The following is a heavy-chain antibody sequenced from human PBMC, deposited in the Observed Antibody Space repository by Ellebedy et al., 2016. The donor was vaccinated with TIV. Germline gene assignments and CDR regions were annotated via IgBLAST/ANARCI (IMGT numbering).Heavy chain of an antibody. V-gene: IGHV3-23*01. CDR2: MSSSGEDT. CDR3: AKSFTSNMIRGVNYYMDV. Sequence: GGSLRLXXAASGFPFSNYAMTWVRQAPGKRLEWVASMSSSGEDTYYAESVKGRFTITRDNSQNTLSLQMNSLRAEDTALYYCAKSFTSNMIRGVNYYMDVWGKGTTVTVS. J-gene: IGHJ6*03. D-gene: IGHD3-10*01. CDR1: GFPFSNYA.